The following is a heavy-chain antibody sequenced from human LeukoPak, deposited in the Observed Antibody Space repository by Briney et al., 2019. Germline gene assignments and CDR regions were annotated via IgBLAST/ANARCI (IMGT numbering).Heavy chain of an antibody. V-gene: IGHV1-2*02. CDR3: ARAVMVRGVIQEYLSWFDP. CDR1: GYTFTGHY. D-gene: IGHD3-10*01. Sequence: GASVKVSCKASGYTFTGHYMHWVRQAPGQGLEWMGWINPNSGGTNYAQKFQGRVTMTRDTSISTAYMELSRLRSDDTAVYYCARAVMVRGVIQEYLSWFDPWGQGTLVTVSS. J-gene: IGHJ5*02. CDR2: INPNSGGT.